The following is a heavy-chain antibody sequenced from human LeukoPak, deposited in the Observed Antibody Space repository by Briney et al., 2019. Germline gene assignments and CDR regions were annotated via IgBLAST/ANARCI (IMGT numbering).Heavy chain of an antibody. CDR1: GYTFTGYY. D-gene: IGHD3-22*01. V-gene: IGHV1-2*02. Sequence: ASVTVSCKASGYTFTGYYMHWVRQAPGQGLEWMGWINPNSGGTNYAQKFQGRVTMTRDTSISTAYMELSRLRSDDTAVYYCARVYYDSSGWGVGYYYYYYMDVWGKGTTVTVSS. CDR3: ARVYYDSSGWGVGYYYYYYMDV. J-gene: IGHJ6*03. CDR2: INPNSGGT.